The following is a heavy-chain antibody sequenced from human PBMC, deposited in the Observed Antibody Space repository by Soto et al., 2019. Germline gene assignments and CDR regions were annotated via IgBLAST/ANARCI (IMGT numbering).Heavy chain of an antibody. CDR3: ARGGLLPQGYEYFQH. CDR2: INPSGGST. V-gene: IGHV1-46*01. CDR1: GYTFTSYY. Sequence: QVQLVQYGAEVKKPGVSLKVSCKASGYTFTSYYMHWVRQAPGQGLEWMGIINPSGGSTSYAQKFQGRVTMTRDTSTSTVYMELSSLRSEDTAVYYCARGGLLPQGYEYFQHWGQGTLVTVSS. D-gene: IGHD3-22*01. J-gene: IGHJ1*01.